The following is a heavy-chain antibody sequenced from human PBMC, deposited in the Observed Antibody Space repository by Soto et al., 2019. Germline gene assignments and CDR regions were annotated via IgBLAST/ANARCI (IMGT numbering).Heavy chain of an antibody. CDR1: GFTFSSYA. D-gene: IGHD4-17*01. CDR3: ARGGPATPYGDYYYFDY. CDR2: ISYDGSNK. J-gene: IGHJ4*02. V-gene: IGHV3-30-3*01. Sequence: GGSLRLSCAASGFTFSSYAMHWVRQAPGKGLEWVAVISYDGSNKYYADSVKGRFTISRDNSKNTLYLQMNSLRAEDTAVYYCARGGPATPYGDYYYFDYWGQGTLVTVSS.